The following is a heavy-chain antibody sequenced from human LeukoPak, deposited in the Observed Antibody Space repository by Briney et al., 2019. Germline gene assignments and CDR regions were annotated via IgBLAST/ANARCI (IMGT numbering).Heavy chain of an antibody. Sequence: GGSLRLSCAASGLTFSSYGMSWVRQAPGKGLEWVSGINWNGGSTGYADSVKGRFTISRDNAKNSLYLQMNSLRAEDTALYYCARDKYDSSGYYDYWGQGTLVTVSS. CDR3: ARDKYDSSGYYDY. J-gene: IGHJ4*02. V-gene: IGHV3-20*04. D-gene: IGHD3-22*01. CDR2: INWNGGST. CDR1: GLTFSSYG.